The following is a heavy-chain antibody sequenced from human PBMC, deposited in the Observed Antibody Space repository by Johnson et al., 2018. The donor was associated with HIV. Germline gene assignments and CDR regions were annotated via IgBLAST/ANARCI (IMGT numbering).Heavy chain of an antibody. V-gene: IGHV3-20*04. CDR3: ARVVSVAVAGSRQGAVGAFDM. Sequence: VQLVESGGGLVQPGRSLRLSCTASGFTFDDYGMSWVRQAPGKGLEWVSGINWNGGSTGYADSVKGRFTISRDTAKNSLYLHMNTLRAEDTALYYCARVVSVAVAGSRQGAVGAFDMWGQGTMVTVSS. D-gene: IGHD6-19*01. CDR2: INWNGGST. J-gene: IGHJ3*02. CDR1: GFTFDDYG.